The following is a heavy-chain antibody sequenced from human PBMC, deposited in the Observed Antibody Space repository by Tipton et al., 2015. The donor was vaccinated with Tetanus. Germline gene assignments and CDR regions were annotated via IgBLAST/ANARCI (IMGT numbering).Heavy chain of an antibody. CDR2: IIPIFDTT. CDR1: GGTFSTYG. CDR3: TTPARYCSGGSCYLALDY. D-gene: IGHD2-15*01. J-gene: IGHJ4*02. V-gene: IGHV1-69*06. Sequence: QSGPEVKKPGSSVKVSCKASGGTFSTYGISWVRQAPGQGLEWMGGIIPIFDTTNYAQKFQGRVTISEDKSTSTAYMELSSLRSDDTAGYYCTTPARYCSGGSCYLALDYWGQGTLVTVSS.